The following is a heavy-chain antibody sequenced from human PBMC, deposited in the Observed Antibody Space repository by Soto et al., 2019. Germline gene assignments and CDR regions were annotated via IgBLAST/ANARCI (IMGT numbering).Heavy chain of an antibody. V-gene: IGHV3-11*01. J-gene: IGHJ4*02. CDR1: GFIFSDHY. CDR3: AGDPFYYASGF. Sequence: GCLLLSGSASGFIFSDHYMTGIRQAPGKGLEWVSKISGDGTTRYYADSVKGRFTVSRDNAKNSLYLQMNSLRAEDTALYYCAGDPFYYASGFWGQGTLVTVSS. CDR2: ISGDGTTR. D-gene: IGHD3-10*01.